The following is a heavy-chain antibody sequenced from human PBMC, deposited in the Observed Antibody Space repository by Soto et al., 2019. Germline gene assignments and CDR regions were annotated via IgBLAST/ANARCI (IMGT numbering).Heavy chain of an antibody. CDR1: GGSITNRDYY. CDR3: ARAGDFWTGYINWFDS. CDR2: IYYSGTT. V-gene: IGHV4-39*01. Sequence: SETLSLTCTVSGGSITNRDYYWAWIRQPPGKEPEWIGYIYYSGTTYHNPSLENRVTISVDTSKNQFSLKLNSVTAPDTAVYYCARAGDFWTGYINWFDSWGQGSMVTVSS. J-gene: IGHJ5*01. D-gene: IGHD3-3*01.